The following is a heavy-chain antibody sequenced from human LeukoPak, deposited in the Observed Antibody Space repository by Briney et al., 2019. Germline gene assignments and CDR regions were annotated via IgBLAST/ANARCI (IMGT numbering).Heavy chain of an antibody. Sequence: PSQTLSLTCAVSGGSISSGGYSWSWIRQPPGTGLEWIGYIYHSGSTYYNPSLKSRVTISVDRSKNQFSLKLSSVTAADTAVYYCARAGSPPHKVFDYWGQGTLVTVSS. J-gene: IGHJ4*02. CDR2: IYHSGST. CDR1: GGSISSGGYS. D-gene: IGHD6-13*01. CDR3: ARAGSPPHKVFDY. V-gene: IGHV4-30-2*01.